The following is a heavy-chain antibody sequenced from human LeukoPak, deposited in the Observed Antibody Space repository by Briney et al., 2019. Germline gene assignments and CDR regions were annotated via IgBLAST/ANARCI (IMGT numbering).Heavy chain of an antibody. V-gene: IGHV4-59*01. CDR3: ARGGSIVGATPHDTFDI. D-gene: IGHD1-26*01. CDR2: MYYGGST. CDR1: GGSIRSYY. J-gene: IGHJ3*02. Sequence: PSETLSLTCTVSGGSIRSYYWSWIRQPPGKGLEWIGYMYYGGSTNYNPSLKSRVTTSVDTSKNQFSLKLSSVTAADTAVYYCARGGSIVGATPHDTFDIWGQGTMVTVSS.